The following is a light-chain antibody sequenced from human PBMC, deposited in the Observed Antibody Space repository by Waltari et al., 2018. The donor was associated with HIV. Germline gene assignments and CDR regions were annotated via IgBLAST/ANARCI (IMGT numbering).Light chain of an antibody. CDR2: YES. CDR1: ESVGTY. Sequence: IVLTQSPATLSSPPGQKVILSCRASESVGTYLAWYQHKRGQAPRLLIYYESKRAIGTPPRFSGVGSGTDFTLTISGLETEDFAVYYCQQRRNWPRVTFGPGTTV. V-gene: IGKV3-11*01. CDR3: QQRRNWPRVT. J-gene: IGKJ3*01.